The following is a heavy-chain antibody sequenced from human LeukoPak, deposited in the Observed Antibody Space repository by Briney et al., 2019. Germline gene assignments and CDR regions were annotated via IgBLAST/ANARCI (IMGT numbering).Heavy chain of an antibody. J-gene: IGHJ4*02. CDR1: GFTFSSYA. CDR2: INSDGSST. V-gene: IGHV3-74*01. Sequence: PGGSLRLSCAASGFTFSSYAMSWVRQAPGKGLVWVSCINSDGSSTNYADSVKGRFTISRDNAKNTLYLQMSSLRAEDTALYYCASAIAVAGSVGFDYWGQGTLVTVSS. CDR3: ASAIAVAGSVGFDY. D-gene: IGHD6-19*01.